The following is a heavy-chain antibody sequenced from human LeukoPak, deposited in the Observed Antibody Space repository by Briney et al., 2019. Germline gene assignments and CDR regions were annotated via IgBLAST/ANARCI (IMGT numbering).Heavy chain of an antibody. V-gene: IGHV4-39*07. D-gene: IGHD3-3*01. CDR3: ARDGRYDFWSGYGMY. CDR2: IYYSGST. CDR1: GVSISSSNSY. Sequence: PSETLSLTCTVSGVSISSSNSYWGWIRQPPGKGLEWIGSIYYSGSTYYNPSLKSRVTISVDTSKNQFSLKLSSVTAADTAVYYCARDGRYDFWSGYGMYWGQGTLVTVSS. J-gene: IGHJ4*02.